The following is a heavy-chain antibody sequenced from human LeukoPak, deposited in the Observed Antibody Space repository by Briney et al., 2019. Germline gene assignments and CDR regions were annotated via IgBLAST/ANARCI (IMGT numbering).Heavy chain of an antibody. CDR2: IYYSGST. D-gene: IGHD5-24*01. J-gene: IGHJ4*02. V-gene: IGHV4-39*01. Sequence: SETLSLTCTVSGGSISSSSYYWGWIRQPPGKGLEWIGSIYYSGSTYYNPSLKSRVTISVDTSKNQFSLKLSSVTAADTAVYYCARLRRDGYNPIDYWGQGTLVTVSS. CDR1: GGSISSSSYY. CDR3: ARLRRDGYNPIDY.